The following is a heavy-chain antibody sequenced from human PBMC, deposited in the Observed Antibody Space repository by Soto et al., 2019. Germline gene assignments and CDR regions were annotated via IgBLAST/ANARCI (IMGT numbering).Heavy chain of an antibody. J-gene: IGHJ1*01. V-gene: IGHV3-33*01. D-gene: IGHD1-26*01. CDR3: AGDHEGGAAFG. Sequence: QVQLAESGGGVVQPGRSLRLSCVASGFTFSNYGMQWVRQAPGKGLEWVAVIWNDGSNKYYADSVKGRFTISRDNSENMLWLQMNWVRDGGGGVYYCAGDHEGGAAFGWGQGTLVTVSS. CDR2: IWNDGSNK. CDR1: GFTFSNYG.